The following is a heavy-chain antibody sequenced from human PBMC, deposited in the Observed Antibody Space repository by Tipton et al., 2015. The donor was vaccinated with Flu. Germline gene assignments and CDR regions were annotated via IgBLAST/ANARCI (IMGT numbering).Heavy chain of an antibody. V-gene: IGHV4-34*01. J-gene: IGHJ5*02. Sequence: TLSLTCAVYGGSFSGYYWNWIRQPPGKGLEWIGEINHSGSTNYNPSLKSRVTISVDTSKNQFSLKLSSVTAADTAVYYCARRDYSNYVSDPKSWFDPWGQGTLVAVSS. CDR3: ARRDYSNYVSDPKSWFDP. CDR2: INHSGST. D-gene: IGHD4-11*01. CDR1: GGSFSGYY.